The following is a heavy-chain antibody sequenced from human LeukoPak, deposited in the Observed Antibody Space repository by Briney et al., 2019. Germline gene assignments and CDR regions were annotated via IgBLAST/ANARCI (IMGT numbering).Heavy chain of an antibody. Sequence: PGGSLRLSCAASELTFSSCAMSWVRQAPGKGLEWVSAISGSGGSTYYADSVKGRFTISRDNSKNTLYLQMNSLRAEDTAVYYCAKDTTYHYDSSGYRMFDYWGQGTLVTVSS. V-gene: IGHV3-23*01. D-gene: IGHD3-22*01. CDR2: ISGSGGST. CDR3: AKDTTYHYDSSGYRMFDY. CDR1: ELTFSSCA. J-gene: IGHJ4*02.